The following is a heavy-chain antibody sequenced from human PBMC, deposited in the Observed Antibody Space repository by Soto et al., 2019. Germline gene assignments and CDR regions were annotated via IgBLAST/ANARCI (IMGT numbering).Heavy chain of an antibody. CDR3: VAGSGWLPDF. D-gene: IGHD6-19*01. Sequence: EVQLVESGGGLVQPRGSLRLSCAASGFSFSSFWMNWVRQAPGKGLEWVAIIKKDGSEKLYVDSVKGGFTISRDNARNSLYLEMNSLRAEDTAVYYCVAGSGWLPDFWGQGTLVTVSS. CDR2: IKKDGSEK. J-gene: IGHJ4*02. V-gene: IGHV3-7*01. CDR1: GFSFSSFW.